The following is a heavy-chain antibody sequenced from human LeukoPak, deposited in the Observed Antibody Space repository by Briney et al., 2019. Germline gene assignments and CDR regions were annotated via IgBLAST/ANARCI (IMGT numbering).Heavy chain of an antibody. V-gene: IGHV3-73*01. CDR1: GFSFSVYG. CDR3: SRPLIPSAVYDDL. D-gene: IGHD2-2*01. Sequence: PGGSLNLSCAASGFSFSVYGISWVRQAPGKGLEWVGWIRSKANNYSTAYGASVHGRFTISRDDSNNTAYLVMNSLKAEDTAVYYCSRPLIPSAVYDDLWGLGTLVTVSS. CDR2: IRSKANNYST. J-gene: IGHJ5*02.